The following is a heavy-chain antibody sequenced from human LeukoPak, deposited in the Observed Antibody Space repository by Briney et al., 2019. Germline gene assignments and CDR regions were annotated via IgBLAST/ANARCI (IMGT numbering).Heavy chain of an antibody. CDR2: IYYSGST. Sequence: ESGPTLVNPSETLSLTCNVFGGSIRSSNYYWGWIRQPPGKGLEWIGSIYYSGSTYYNPSLKSRVTISVDTYNNQFSLKLRSATATDTAVYYCARLFYYDSSGPPSWGQGTLVTVSS. D-gene: IGHD3-22*01. CDR1: GGSIRSSNYY. J-gene: IGHJ5*02. V-gene: IGHV4-39*01. CDR3: ARLFYYDSSGPPS.